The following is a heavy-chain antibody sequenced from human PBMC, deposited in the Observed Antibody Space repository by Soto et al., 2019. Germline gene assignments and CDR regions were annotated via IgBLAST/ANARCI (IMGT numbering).Heavy chain of an antibody. Sequence: QVQLVQSGAEVKKPGSSVKVSCKASGSTFSSFTISWVRQAPGQGLEWMGGIIPFSGTANYAQKFQGRVTITADKSTWTDYMELSSLSSEDTAVYYCARALRSEKESWGQGTLVTVSS. J-gene: IGHJ5*02. CDR2: IIPFSGTA. CDR3: ARALRSEKES. CDR1: GSTFSSFT. V-gene: IGHV1-69*06. D-gene: IGHD1-26*01.